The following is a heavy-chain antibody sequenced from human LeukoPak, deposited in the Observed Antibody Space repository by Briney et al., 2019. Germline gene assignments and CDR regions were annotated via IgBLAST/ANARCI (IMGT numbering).Heavy chain of an antibody. CDR2: ISWNSGSI. Sequence: GGSLRLSCAASGFTFDDYAMHWVRQAPGKGLEWVSGISWNSGSIGYADSVKGRFTISRDNAKNSLYLQMNSLRAEDMALYYCAKSNGSYHTVAFDIWGQGTMVTVSS. V-gene: IGHV3-9*03. D-gene: IGHD1-14*01. CDR1: GFTFDDYA. J-gene: IGHJ3*02. CDR3: AKSNGSYHTVAFDI.